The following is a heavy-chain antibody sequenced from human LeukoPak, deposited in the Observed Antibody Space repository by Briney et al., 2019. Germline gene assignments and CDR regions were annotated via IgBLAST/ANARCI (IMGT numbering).Heavy chain of an antibody. J-gene: IGHJ4*02. CDR3: AREGREWRTNYFDY. V-gene: IGHV3-33*01. D-gene: IGHD2-2*01. Sequence: GGSLRLSCAASGFTFSSYGMHWVRQAPGKGLEWVAVIWYDGSNKYYADSVKGRFTISRDNSKNTLYLQMNSLRAEDTAVYYRAREGREWRTNYFDYWGQGTLVTVSS. CDR2: IWYDGSNK. CDR1: GFTFSSYG.